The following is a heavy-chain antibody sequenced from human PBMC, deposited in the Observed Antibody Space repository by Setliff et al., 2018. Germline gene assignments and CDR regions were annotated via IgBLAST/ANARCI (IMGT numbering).Heavy chain of an antibody. CDR1: GYTFTGYY. CDR2: INPNSGGT. CDR3: ARGPRITIFGVVSLSLYGMDV. D-gene: IGHD3-3*01. J-gene: IGHJ6*02. Sequence: GASVKVSCKASGYTFTGYYMHWVRQAPGQGLEWMGWINPNSGGTNYAQEFQGWVTMTRDTSISTAYMELSRLRSDDTAVYYCARGPRITIFGVVSLSLYGMDVWGQGTTVTVSS. V-gene: IGHV1-2*04.